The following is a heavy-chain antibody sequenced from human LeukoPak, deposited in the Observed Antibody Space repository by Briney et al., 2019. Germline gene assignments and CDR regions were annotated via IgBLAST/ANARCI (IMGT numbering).Heavy chain of an antibody. D-gene: IGHD3-22*01. V-gene: IGHV1-24*01. CDR1: GYTPTELS. CDR3: ATRDSSGYCYTFDY. J-gene: IGHJ4*02. Sequence: GSVKVSCKVSGYTPTELSVHWVRQAPGKGLEWMGGFDPVDGETNYAQKFQGRVTMTEDTYTDTAYMEVSRLRSEDTAVYYCATRDSSGYCYTFDYWGQGTLVTVSS. CDR2: FDPVDGET.